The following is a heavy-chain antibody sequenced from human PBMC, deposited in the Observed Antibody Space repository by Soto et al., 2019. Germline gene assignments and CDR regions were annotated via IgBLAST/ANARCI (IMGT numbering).Heavy chain of an antibody. J-gene: IGHJ4*02. CDR2: IYHSGSI. V-gene: IGHV4-30-2*01. Sequence: SETLSLTCAVSGGSISSGGYSWSWIRQPPGKGLEWIGYIYHSGSIYYNPSLKSRVTISVDRSKNQFSLKLSSVTAADTAVYYCARGGYYYDSSGSYDYWGQGTLVTVSS. D-gene: IGHD3-22*01. CDR1: GGSISSGGYS. CDR3: ARGGYYYDSSGSYDY.